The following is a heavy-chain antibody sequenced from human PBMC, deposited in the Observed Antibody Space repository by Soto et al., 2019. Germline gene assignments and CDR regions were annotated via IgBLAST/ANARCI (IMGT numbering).Heavy chain of an antibody. V-gene: IGHV3-30-3*01. D-gene: IGHD5-18*01. CDR3: ARGGDRFGYGDY. Sequence: QVQLVESGGGVVQPGNSLTLSCAASGFTFSSYALHWVRQAPGKGLQWVAFISYDGSNNYYADSVRGRFTISRDNSKNTLYLQMNSLRVDDTAVFYCARGGDRFGYGDYWGQGTLVTVSS. CDR1: GFTFSSYA. CDR2: ISYDGSNN. J-gene: IGHJ4*02.